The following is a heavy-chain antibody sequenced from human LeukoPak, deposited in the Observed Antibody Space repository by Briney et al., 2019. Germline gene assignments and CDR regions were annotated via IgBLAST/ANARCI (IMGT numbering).Heavy chain of an antibody. Sequence: GGSLRLSCAGSGFTFSNYDMHWVRQAPGKGLEWVAVISYDGSNKYYADSVKGRFTISRDNSKNTLYLHMNSLRAEDTAVYYCAKGGKWDVTPFDYWGQGTLVTVSS. CDR2: ISYDGSNK. J-gene: IGHJ4*02. D-gene: IGHD1-26*01. CDR1: GFTFSNYD. CDR3: AKGGKWDVTPFDY. V-gene: IGHV3-30-3*02.